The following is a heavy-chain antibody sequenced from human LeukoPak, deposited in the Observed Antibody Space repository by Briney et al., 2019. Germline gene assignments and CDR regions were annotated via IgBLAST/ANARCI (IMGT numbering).Heavy chain of an antibody. J-gene: IGHJ4*02. CDR3: ARDNAYLVEDASFDH. CDR1: GYIFTNYG. Sequence: ASVKVSCKASGYIFTNYGVSWVRQAPGQGLEWMGWISTHIGYTTYAQKFQGRVTMTTDASTTTAYMELSSLRSDDTAVYYCARDNAYLVEDASFDHWGQGTLVTVSS. CDR2: ISTHIGYT. V-gene: IGHV1-18*01. D-gene: IGHD1-26*01.